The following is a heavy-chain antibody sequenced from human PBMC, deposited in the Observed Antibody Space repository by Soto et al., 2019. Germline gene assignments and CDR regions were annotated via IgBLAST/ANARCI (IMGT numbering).Heavy chain of an antibody. CDR2: IGTAGDT. V-gene: IGHV3-13*01. CDR1: GFTFSSYD. J-gene: IGHJ2*01. Sequence: EVQLVESGGGLVQPGGSLRLSCAASGFTFSSYDMHWVRQATGKGLEWVSAIGTAGDTYYPGSVKGRFTISRENAKNSLYRQMNSLRAGDTAVYYCARGGRTDSWYFDLWGRGTLVTVSS. D-gene: IGHD2-21*02. CDR3: ARGGRTDSWYFDL.